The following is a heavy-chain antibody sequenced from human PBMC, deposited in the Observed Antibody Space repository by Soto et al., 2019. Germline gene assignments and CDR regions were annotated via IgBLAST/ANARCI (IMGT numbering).Heavy chain of an antibody. Sequence: PSETLSLTCAVYGGSFSGYYWSWIRQPPGKGLEWIGEINHSGSTNYNPSLKSRVTISVDMSKNQFSLKLSSVTAADTAVYYCARGGRQQLITTPISSKIDYSGQGTLVTVYS. V-gene: IGHV4-34*01. CDR3: ARGGRQQLITTPISSKIDY. J-gene: IGHJ4*02. D-gene: IGHD6-13*01. CDR1: GGSFSGYY. CDR2: INHSGST.